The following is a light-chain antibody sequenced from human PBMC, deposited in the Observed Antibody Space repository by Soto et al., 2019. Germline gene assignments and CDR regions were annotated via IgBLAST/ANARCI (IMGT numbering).Light chain of an antibody. CDR2: LGS. CDR3: MQDLQTLIT. CDR1: QSLLDSNGYNY. J-gene: IGKJ5*01. Sequence: DIVMTQSPVSLPVTPGEPASISCRSSQSLLDSNGYNYLDWYLQKPGQSPQLLIYLGSNRASGVPDRFSGSGSGTDFTLKISRVEAEDVGVYYCMQDLQTLITFGQGTRLEIK. V-gene: IGKV2-28*01.